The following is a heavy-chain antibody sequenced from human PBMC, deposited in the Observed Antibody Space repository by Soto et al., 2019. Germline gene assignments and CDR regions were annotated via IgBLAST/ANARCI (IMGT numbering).Heavy chain of an antibody. V-gene: IGHV4-34*01. CDR2: INHSGST. D-gene: IGHD3-10*01. CDR3: ARVLYLPRITMVRGAFDY. J-gene: IGHJ4*02. Sequence: SETLSLTCAVYGGSFSGYYWSWIRQPPGKGLEWIGEINHSGSTNYNPSLKSRVTISVDTSKNQFSLKLSSVTAADTAVYYCARVLYLPRITMVRGAFDYWGQGTLVTVSS. CDR1: GGSFSGYY.